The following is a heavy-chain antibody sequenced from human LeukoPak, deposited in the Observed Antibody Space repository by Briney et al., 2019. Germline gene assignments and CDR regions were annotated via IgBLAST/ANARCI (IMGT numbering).Heavy chain of an antibody. CDR1: GGSISSYY. D-gene: IGHD2-2*01. Sequence: SETLSLTCNVSGGSISSYYWSWIRQPAGKGLEWIGRIYTSGNNNYDPSLKSRVTMSVDTSKNQFSLELNSVTAADTAVYYCARGQYHLLYWYFDLWGRGTLVTVSS. CDR2: IYTSGNN. V-gene: IGHV4-4*07. J-gene: IGHJ2*01. CDR3: ARGQYHLLYWYFDL.